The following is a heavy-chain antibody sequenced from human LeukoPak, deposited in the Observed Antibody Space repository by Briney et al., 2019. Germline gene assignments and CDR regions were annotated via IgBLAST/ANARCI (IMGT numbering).Heavy chain of an antibody. J-gene: IGHJ4*02. CDR2: ISGSGGST. Sequence: PGGSLRLSCAASGFTFSSYAMSWVRQAPGKGLEWVSAISGSGGSTYYADSVKGRFTISRDNSKSTLYLQMNSLRAEDTAVYYCAKDRPRRYDFWSGYLLDYWGQGTLVTVSS. V-gene: IGHV3-23*01. CDR3: AKDRPRRYDFWSGYLLDY. D-gene: IGHD3-3*01. CDR1: GFTFSSYA.